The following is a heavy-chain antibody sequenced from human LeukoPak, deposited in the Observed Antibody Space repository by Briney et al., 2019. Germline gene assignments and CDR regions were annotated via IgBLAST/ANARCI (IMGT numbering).Heavy chain of an antibody. Sequence: GGSLRLSCTASGFTFCDYSMSWVRQAPGKGLEYIGFIRTKDFGGTTEYAASVKGRFTISRDDSKSIAYLQIHSLKYEDTAVYYCSRDGLDYYGSGSYRGFDYWGQGTLVTVSS. CDR2: IRTKDFGGTT. J-gene: IGHJ4*02. D-gene: IGHD3-10*01. CDR3: SRDGLDYYGSGSYRGFDY. CDR1: GFTFCDYS. V-gene: IGHV3-49*04.